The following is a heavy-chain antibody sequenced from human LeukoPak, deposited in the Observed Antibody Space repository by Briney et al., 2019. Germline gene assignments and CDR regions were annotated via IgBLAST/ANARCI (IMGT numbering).Heavy chain of an antibody. CDR1: GFIFSSYA. CDR3: ARWSDSGGDDD. D-gene: IGHD4-23*01. V-gene: IGHV3-48*02. Sequence: GGSLRLSCAASGFIFSSYALTWVRQAPGKGLEWVSYISTSNSIYYADSVKGRFTVSRDNAKNSLYLQMNSLRDDDTAVYYCARWSDSGGDDDWGQGTLVTVSS. J-gene: IGHJ4*02. CDR2: ISTSNSI.